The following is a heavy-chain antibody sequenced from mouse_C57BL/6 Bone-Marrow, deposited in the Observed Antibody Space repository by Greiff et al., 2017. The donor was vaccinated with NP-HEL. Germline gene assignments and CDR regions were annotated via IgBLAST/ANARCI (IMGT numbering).Heavy chain of an antibody. CDR2: INSDGGST. D-gene: IGHD3-3*01. V-gene: IGHV5-2*01. CDR3: ARRKGDLYWYFDV. J-gene: IGHJ1*03. Sequence: VQLQQSGGGLVQPGESLKLSCESNEYEFPSHDMSWVRKTPEKRLELVAAINSDGGSTYYPDTMERRFIISRDNTKKTLYLQMSSLRSEDTALYYCARRKGDLYWYFDVWGTGTTVTVSS. CDR1: EYEFPSHD.